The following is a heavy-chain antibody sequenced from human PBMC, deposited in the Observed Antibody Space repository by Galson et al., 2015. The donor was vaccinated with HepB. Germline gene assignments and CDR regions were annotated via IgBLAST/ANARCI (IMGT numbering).Heavy chain of an antibody. CDR3: AKWGDYYYGSGSYHNWFDP. J-gene: IGHJ5*02. CDR1: GFTFSSYA. Sequence: SLRLSCAASGFTFSSYAMHWVRQAPGKGLEWVAVISYDGSNKYYADSVKGRFTISRDNSKNTLYLQMNSLRAEDTAVYYCAKWGDYYYGSGSYHNWFDPWGQGTLVTVSS. D-gene: IGHD3-10*01. CDR2: ISYDGSNK. V-gene: IGHV3-30-3*02.